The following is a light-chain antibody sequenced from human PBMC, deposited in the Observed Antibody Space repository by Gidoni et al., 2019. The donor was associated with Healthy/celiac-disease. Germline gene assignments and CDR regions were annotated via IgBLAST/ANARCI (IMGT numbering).Light chain of an antibody. CDR1: ELGDKY. CDR2: QDR. Sequence: SYELTQRHAVSVSPGQTASITCSGDELGDKYACWYQQLPGQSPVLFIYQDRQRPSGIPERFSGSNSGNTATLTICGTQAMDEANYSCQAWDSSTAIFGGGTNLTVL. CDR3: QAWDSSTAI. V-gene: IGLV3-1*01. J-gene: IGLJ2*01.